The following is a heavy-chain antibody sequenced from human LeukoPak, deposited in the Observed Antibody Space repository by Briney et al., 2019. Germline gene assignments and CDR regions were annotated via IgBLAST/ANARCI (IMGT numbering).Heavy chain of an antibody. CDR1: GYTFTGYY. Sequence: ASVKVSCKASGYTFTGYYMHWVRQAPGQGLEWMGIINPSGGSTSYAQKFQGRVTMTRDTSTSTVYMELSSLRSEDTAVYYCARDHDFWSGYYLPGSYWGQGTLVTVSS. D-gene: IGHD3-3*01. CDR3: ARDHDFWSGYYLPGSY. CDR2: INPSGGST. V-gene: IGHV1-46*01. J-gene: IGHJ4*02.